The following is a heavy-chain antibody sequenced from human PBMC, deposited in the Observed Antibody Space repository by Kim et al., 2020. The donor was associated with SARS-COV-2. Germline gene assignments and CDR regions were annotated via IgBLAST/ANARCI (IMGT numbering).Heavy chain of an antibody. D-gene: IGHD4-17*01. CDR2: INHSGST. Sequence: SETLSLTCAVYGGSFSGYYWSWIRQPPGKGLEWIGEINHSGSTNYNPSLKSRVTISVDTSKNQFSLKLSSVTAADTAVYYCVRPSGSTVTRYYYYYGMDVWGQGTTVTVSS. V-gene: IGHV4-34*01. CDR1: GGSFSGYY. CDR3: VRPSGSTVTRYYYYYGMDV. J-gene: IGHJ6*02.